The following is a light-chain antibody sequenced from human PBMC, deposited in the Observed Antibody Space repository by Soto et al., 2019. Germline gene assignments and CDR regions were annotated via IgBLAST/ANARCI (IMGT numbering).Light chain of an antibody. Sequence: ESVLTQTPGTLSLSPGERATLSCRASQSVSSNSLAWYQQKHSQAPRILIYGASSRATDTPDRFSGSGFGTDFTLTISRLEREDFAVYYWQQFGGSPPSWTFGQGTKVEI. CDR2: GAS. CDR1: QSVSSNS. V-gene: IGKV3-20*01. J-gene: IGKJ1*01. CDR3: QQFGGSPPSWT.